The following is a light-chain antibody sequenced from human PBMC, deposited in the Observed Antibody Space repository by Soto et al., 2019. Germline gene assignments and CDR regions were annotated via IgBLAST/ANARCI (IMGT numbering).Light chain of an antibody. V-gene: IGLV2-14*01. CDR1: SSDVGGYKY. Sequence: SVLTQPASVSGSPGQSIAISCTGTSSDVGGYKYVSWYQQHPGKAPKLMIYDVSNRPSGVSDRFSGSKSGNTASLTISWLQAEDEADYDCTSYTSSSTDVFGTGTKVTVL. CDR3: TSYTSSSTDV. CDR2: DVS. J-gene: IGLJ1*01.